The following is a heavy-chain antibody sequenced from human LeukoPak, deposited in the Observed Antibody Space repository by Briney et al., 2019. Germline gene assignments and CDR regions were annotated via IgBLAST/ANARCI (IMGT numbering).Heavy chain of an antibody. CDR2: ISYDGSNK. CDR1: GFTFSSYA. V-gene: IGHV3-30*04. Sequence: GGSLRLSCAASGFTFSSYAMHWVRQAPGKGLEWVAVISYDGSNKYYADSVKGRFTISRDNSKNTLYLQMNSLRAEDTAVYYRASSPIGIIDWGQGTLVTVSS. D-gene: IGHD3-10*01. J-gene: IGHJ4*02. CDR3: ASSPIGIID.